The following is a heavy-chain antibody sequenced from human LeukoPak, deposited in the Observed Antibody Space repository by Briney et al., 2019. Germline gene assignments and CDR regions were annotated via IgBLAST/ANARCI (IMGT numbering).Heavy chain of an antibody. CDR2: IYYSGST. J-gene: IGHJ2*01. CDR1: GGSISSYY. Sequence: SETLSLTCTASGGSISSYYWSWIRQPPGKGLEWIGYIYYSGSTNYNPALKSRVTISVDTSKNQFSLKLSSVTAADTAVYYCARRTTVTTGWYFDLWGRGTLVTVSS. CDR3: ARRTTVTTGWYFDL. V-gene: IGHV4-59*08. D-gene: IGHD4-17*01.